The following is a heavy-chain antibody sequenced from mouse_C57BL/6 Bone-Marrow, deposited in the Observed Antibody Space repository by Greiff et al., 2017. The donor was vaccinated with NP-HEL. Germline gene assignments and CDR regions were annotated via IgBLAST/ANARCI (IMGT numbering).Heavy chain of an antibody. CDR3: ARSDYYGSDY. J-gene: IGHJ3*01. Sequence: QVQLQQSGAELVKPGASVKMSCKASGYTFTSYWITWVKQRPGQGLEWIGDIYPGSGSTNYNEKFKRKATLTVDTSSSTAYMQLSSLTSADSAVYYCARSDYYGSDYWGQGTLVTVSA. V-gene: IGHV1-55*01. CDR1: GYTFTSYW. D-gene: IGHD1-1*01. CDR2: IYPGSGST.